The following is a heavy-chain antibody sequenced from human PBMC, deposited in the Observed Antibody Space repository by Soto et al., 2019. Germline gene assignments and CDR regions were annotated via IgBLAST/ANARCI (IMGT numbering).Heavy chain of an antibody. Sequence: QVQLVESGGGLVKPGGSLRLSCAASGFTFSDYYMSWIRQAPGKGLEWVSYISSSGSTIYYADSVKGRFTISRDNAKNSLYLQMNSLRAEDTAVYYCVRSNGYCSGGSCYSMGYYGMDVWGQGTTVTVSS. D-gene: IGHD2-15*01. V-gene: IGHV3-11*01. CDR1: GFTFSDYY. CDR3: VRSNGYCSGGSCYSMGYYGMDV. J-gene: IGHJ6*02. CDR2: ISSSGSTI.